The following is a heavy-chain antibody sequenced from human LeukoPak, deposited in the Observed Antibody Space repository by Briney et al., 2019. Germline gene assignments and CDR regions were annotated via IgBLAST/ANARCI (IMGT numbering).Heavy chain of an antibody. CDR3: ARAFGGAVAGTGYYYYMDV. D-gene: IGHD6-19*01. V-gene: IGHV3-20*04. Sequence: PGGSLRLSCAASGFTFSSYEMNWVRQAPGKGLEWVSGINWNGGSTGYADSVKGRFTISRDNAKNSLYLQMNSLRAEDTALYYCARAFGGAVAGTGYYYYMDVWGKGTTVTVSS. CDR1: GFTFSSYE. J-gene: IGHJ6*03. CDR2: INWNGGST.